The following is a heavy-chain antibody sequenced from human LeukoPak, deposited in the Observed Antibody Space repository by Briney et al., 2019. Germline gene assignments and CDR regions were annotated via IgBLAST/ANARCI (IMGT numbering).Heavy chain of an antibody. V-gene: IGHV4-59*08. CDR1: GGSISSYY. CDR2: IYYSGST. Sequence: SETLSLTCTVSGGSISSYYWSWIRQPPGKGLEWIGYIYYSGSTNYNPSLKSRVIISVDTYKNQISLKLSSVTAADTAVYYCARHLPYSNYLSPLDYWGQGTLVTVSS. CDR3: ARHLPYSNYLSPLDY. J-gene: IGHJ4*02. D-gene: IGHD4-11*01.